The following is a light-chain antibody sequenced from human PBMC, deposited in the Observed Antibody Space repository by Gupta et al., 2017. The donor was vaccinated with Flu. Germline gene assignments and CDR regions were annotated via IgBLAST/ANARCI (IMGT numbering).Light chain of an antibody. V-gene: IGLV1-51*01. CDR2: DNN. Sequence: QSVLTQPPSVSAAPGQKVNNSCSGSSSNLGNNYVSSYQQLPGTPPKLLIYDNNKRPSGIPGRFSGSKSGTSATLGITGLQTGDEADYCCGTWDSRLSAAVFGGGTQLTVL. J-gene: IGLJ7*01. CDR3: GTWDSRLSAAV. CDR1: SSNLGNNY.